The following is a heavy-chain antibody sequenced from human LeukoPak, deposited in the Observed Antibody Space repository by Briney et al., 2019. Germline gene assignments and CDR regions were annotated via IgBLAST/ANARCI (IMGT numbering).Heavy chain of an antibody. D-gene: IGHD5-18*01. V-gene: IGHV4-59*08. CDR2: IYYSGST. CDR3: ASGRGYSYGYASY. J-gene: IGHJ4*02. Sequence: SETLSLTCTVSGGSISSYYWSWIRQPPGKGLEWIGYIYYSGSTNYNPSLKSRVTISVDTSKNQFSLKLSSVTAADTALYYCASGRGYSYGYASYWGQGTLVTVSS. CDR1: GGSISSYY.